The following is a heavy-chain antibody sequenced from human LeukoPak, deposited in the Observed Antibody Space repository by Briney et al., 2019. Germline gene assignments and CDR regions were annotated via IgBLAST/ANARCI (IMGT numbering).Heavy chain of an antibody. V-gene: IGHV3-23*01. CDR1: GLPFSSSG. D-gene: IGHD4-17*01. J-gene: IGHJ4*02. Sequence: GGSLRLFCAASGLPFSSSGISWVRQAPGKGLEWVSAIGRGGGSTYYADSVKGRFTISRDNPKNTLYLQMNTLRAEDTAVYYCAKIPTFFGDYTQDYWGQGTLVTVSS. CDR3: AKIPTFFGDYTQDY. CDR2: IGRGGGST.